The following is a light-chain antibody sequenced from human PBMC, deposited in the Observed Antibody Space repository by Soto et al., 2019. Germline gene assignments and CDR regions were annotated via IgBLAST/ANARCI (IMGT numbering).Light chain of an antibody. Sequence: QMTQSPSSLSASVEDRVIITCRASQSISNHLNWYQQKPGKAPKLLIFAASSLQSGVPSRFSGSRSGPDFTLTISSLQPEDFVTYYCQQSYSSPPTFGQGTKVDIK. CDR2: AAS. V-gene: IGKV1-39*01. CDR3: QQSYSSPPT. J-gene: IGKJ1*01. CDR1: QSISNH.